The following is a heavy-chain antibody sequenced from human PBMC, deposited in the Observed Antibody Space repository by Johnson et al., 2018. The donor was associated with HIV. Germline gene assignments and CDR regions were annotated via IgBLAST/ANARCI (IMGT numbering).Heavy chain of an antibody. V-gene: IGHV3-33*05. J-gene: IGHJ3*02. CDR1: GFTFSNYG. CDR2: ISYDGSNK. D-gene: IGHD6-13*01. CDR3: AKDYGRGSWYGIDAFGI. Sequence: QVQLVESGGGVVQPGGSLRLSCAASGFTFSNYGMHWVRQAPGKGLEWVAVISYDGSNKNYADSVKGRFTISRDNSKNTLYLQMNSLRAEDTAVYYCAKDYGRGSWYGIDAFGIWGQGTMVPVSS.